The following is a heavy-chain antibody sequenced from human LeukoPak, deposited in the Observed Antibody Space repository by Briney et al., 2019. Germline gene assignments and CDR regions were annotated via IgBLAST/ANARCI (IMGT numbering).Heavy chain of an antibody. Sequence: SETLSLTCTVSGGSISSYYWSWIRQPAGKGLEWIGRISASGNANYNPSLKSRVTMSVDTSKNLFALKLSSVTAADTAVYYCARQGVATAIDYWGQGTLVTVSS. V-gene: IGHV4-4*07. CDR1: GGSISSYY. CDR2: ISASGNA. CDR3: ARQGVATAIDY. J-gene: IGHJ4*02. D-gene: IGHD2-21*02.